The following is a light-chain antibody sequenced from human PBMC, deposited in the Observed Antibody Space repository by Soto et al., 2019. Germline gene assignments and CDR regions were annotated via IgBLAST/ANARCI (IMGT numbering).Light chain of an antibody. Sequence: QSALTQPPSASGSPGQSVTISCTGTSSAVGDYNYVSWYQQHPGKAPKFMIYEVSMRPSGVPDRFSGSKSGNTASLTVSGLQAEDEADYYCSSYAGSNNWVFGGGTKLTVL. CDR1: SSAVGDYNY. CDR2: EVS. J-gene: IGLJ3*02. V-gene: IGLV2-8*01. CDR3: SSYAGSNNWV.